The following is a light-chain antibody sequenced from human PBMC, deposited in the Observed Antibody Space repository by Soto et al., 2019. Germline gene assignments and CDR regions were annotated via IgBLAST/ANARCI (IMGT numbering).Light chain of an antibody. Sequence: EIALTQSPGTLSLSPGERATLSCGASQSISSSYLAWYQQKPGQAPRLLLYGASTRATGIPARFSGSGSGTEFTLTISSLQPEDFAVYYCQQYTDWPWGTFGGGTKVDIK. CDR2: GAS. J-gene: IGKJ4*01. CDR1: QSISSSY. CDR3: QQYTDWPWGT. V-gene: IGKV3-20*01.